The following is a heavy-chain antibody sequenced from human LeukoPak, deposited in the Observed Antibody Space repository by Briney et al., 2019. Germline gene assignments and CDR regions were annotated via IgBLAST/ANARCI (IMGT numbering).Heavy chain of an antibody. CDR2: IYTSGST. J-gene: IGHJ6*02. CDR1: GGSISRYY. D-gene: IGHD4-11*01. Sequence: SETLSLTCTVSGGSISRYYWSWIRQPAGKGLEWIGRIYTSGSTNYNPSLKSRVTMSVDTSKNQFSLKLSSVTAADTAVYYCARSTTVTTSYYYYYGMDVWGQGTTVTVSS. V-gene: IGHV4-4*07. CDR3: ARSTTVTTSYYYYYGMDV.